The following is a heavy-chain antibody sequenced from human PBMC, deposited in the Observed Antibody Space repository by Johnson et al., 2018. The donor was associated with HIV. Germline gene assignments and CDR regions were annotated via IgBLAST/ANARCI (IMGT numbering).Heavy chain of an antibody. Sequence: QVQLVESGGGVVQPGRSLRLSCAASGFTFSSYAMHWVHQAPGKGLEWVAVMWYDGSNKYYADSVKGRFTISRDNSKNTLYLQMNSLRAEDTALYYCARDISSGYHAFDIWGQGTMVTVSS. CDR2: MWYDGSNK. V-gene: IGHV3-33*08. CDR3: ARDISSGYHAFDI. D-gene: IGHD3-22*01. J-gene: IGHJ3*02. CDR1: GFTFSSYA.